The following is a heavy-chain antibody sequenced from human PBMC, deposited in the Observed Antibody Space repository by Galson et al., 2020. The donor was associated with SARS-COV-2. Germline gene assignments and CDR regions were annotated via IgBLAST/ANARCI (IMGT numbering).Heavy chain of an antibody. V-gene: IGHV3-49*03. CDR2: IRSKAYGGTT. Sequence: GGSPRLSCTASGFTFGDYAMSWFRQAPGKGLEWVGFIRSKAYGGTTEYAASVKGRFTISRDDSKSIAYLQMNSLKTEDTAVYYCTRYDFWSGRIPDYWGQGTLVTVSS. D-gene: IGHD3-3*01. J-gene: IGHJ4*02. CDR1: GFTFGDYA. CDR3: TRYDFWSGRIPDY.